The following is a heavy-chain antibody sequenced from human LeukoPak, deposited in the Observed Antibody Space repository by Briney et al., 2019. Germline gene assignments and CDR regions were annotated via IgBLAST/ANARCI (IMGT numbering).Heavy chain of an antibody. V-gene: IGHV3-33*01. CDR3: VRDLENQYFDY. Sequence: GGSLRLSCAASGFTFRNHGMYWVRQAPGKGLEWVTTIWYDGSNKYYADSVKGRFTISRDNSRHTLYLQMNSLRAEDTAVYYCVRDLENQYFDYWGQGTLVTVSS. CDR1: GFTFRNHG. J-gene: IGHJ4*02. D-gene: IGHD1-14*01. CDR2: IWYDGSNK.